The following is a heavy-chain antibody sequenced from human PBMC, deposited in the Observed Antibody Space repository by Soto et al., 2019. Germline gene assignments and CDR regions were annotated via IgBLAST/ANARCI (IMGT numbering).Heavy chain of an antibody. V-gene: IGHV1-69*13. CDR1: GGTFSSYA. CDR3: ARLREYSLDALEATDY. D-gene: IGHD3-16*01. Sequence: ASVKVSSKASGGTFSSYAISWVRQAPGQGLEWMGGIIPIFGTANYAQKFQGRVTITADESTSTTYMELSSLRSEDTAVYYCARLREYSLDALEATDYWGQGTLVIVSS. J-gene: IGHJ4*02. CDR2: IIPIFGTA.